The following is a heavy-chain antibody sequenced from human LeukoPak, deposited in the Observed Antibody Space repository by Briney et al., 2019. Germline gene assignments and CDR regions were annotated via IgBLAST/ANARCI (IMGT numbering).Heavy chain of an antibody. Sequence: SETLSLTCTASGGSTNNDSYYWSWIRPPAGKGLEWIGRIHPTGNTMYNPSLKSRATISVDTSKNQFSLNLSSVTAADTAVYYCASHYSRSGIDAFDIWGQGTVVIVSS. CDR3: ASHYSRSGIDAFDI. CDR1: GGSTNNDSYY. J-gene: IGHJ3*02. CDR2: IHPTGNT. V-gene: IGHV4-61*02. D-gene: IGHD6-6*01.